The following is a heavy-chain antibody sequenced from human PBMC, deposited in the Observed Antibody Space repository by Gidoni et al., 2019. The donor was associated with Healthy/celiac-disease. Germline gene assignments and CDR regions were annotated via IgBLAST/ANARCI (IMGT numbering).Heavy chain of an antibody. Sequence: QLQLQESGPGLVKPSETLSLPCTVSGGSISSSSYYWGWIRQPPGKVLEWIGSIYYSGSTYYNPSLKSRVTISVDTSKNQFSLKLSSVTAADTAVYYCASGIRYYDSSGYPVYYWGQGTLVTVSS. CDR2: IYYSGST. J-gene: IGHJ4*02. CDR3: ASGIRYYDSSGYPVYY. D-gene: IGHD3-22*01. V-gene: IGHV4-39*01. CDR1: GGSISSSSYY.